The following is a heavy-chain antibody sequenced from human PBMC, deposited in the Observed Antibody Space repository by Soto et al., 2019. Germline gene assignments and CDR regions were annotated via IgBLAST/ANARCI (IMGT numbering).Heavy chain of an antibody. CDR2: ISWNRATI. CDR1: GFTFGDYA. Sequence: EVQLVESGGGLVQPGRSLRLSCAASGFTFGDYAMHWVRQVPGRGLEWVSGISWNRATIEYADSVKGRLTISRDNAKNFLYLQMYMMRSEDAGLYFCVNDSYSDFWKTYYTVAGAFDFLGQGTMVTVSS. D-gene: IGHD3-3*01. CDR3: VNDSYSDFWKTYYTVAGAFDF. V-gene: IGHV3-9*01. J-gene: IGHJ3*01.